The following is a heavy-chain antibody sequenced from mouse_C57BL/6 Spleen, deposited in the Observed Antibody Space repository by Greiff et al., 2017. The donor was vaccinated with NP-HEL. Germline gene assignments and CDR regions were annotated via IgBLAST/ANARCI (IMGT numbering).Heavy chain of an antibody. Sequence: VQLQQSGAELVKPGASVKLSCKASGYTFTSYWMQWVKQRPGQGLEWIGEIDPSDSYTNYNQKFKGKATLTVDTSSSTAYMQLSSLTSEDSAVYYWASRNDYGFAYWGQGTLVTVSA. D-gene: IGHD2-4*01. CDR2: IDPSDSYT. CDR3: ASRNDYGFAY. CDR1: GYTFTSYW. J-gene: IGHJ3*01. V-gene: IGHV1-50*01.